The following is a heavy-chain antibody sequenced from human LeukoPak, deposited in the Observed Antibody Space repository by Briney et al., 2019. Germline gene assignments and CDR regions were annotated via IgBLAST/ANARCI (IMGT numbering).Heavy chain of an antibody. V-gene: IGHV3-30*18. Sequence: PGGSLRLSCAASGFTFSSYGMHWVRQAPGKGLEWVAVISYDGSNKYYADSVKGRFTISRDNSKNTLYLQMNSLRAEGTAVYYCAKVSYGDYDGHFDYWGQGTLVTVSS. CDR3: AKVSYGDYDGHFDY. CDR2: ISYDGSNK. CDR1: GFTFSSYG. J-gene: IGHJ4*02. D-gene: IGHD4-17*01.